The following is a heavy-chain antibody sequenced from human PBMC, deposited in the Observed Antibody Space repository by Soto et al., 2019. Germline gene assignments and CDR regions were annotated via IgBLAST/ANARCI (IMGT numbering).Heavy chain of an antibody. CDR3: TGAESPHTAYFSLY. Sequence: PGGPQRHSYRVSEGHIVDLAVNCVRKEEGKGLEWVGLVRNETYQETPEYAAAVKGRFTISRDTSNGIAYLQMSRLKIEDSAVYYCTGAESPHTAYFSLYCGQGTPVPGSS. CDR2: VRNETYQETP. D-gene: IGHD5-18*01. V-gene: IGHV3-49*04. CDR1: EGHIVDLA. J-gene: IGHJ4*02.